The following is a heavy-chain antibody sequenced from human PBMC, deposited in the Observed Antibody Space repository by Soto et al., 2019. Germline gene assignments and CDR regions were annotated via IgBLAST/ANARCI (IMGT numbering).Heavy chain of an antibody. J-gene: IGHJ3*02. CDR3: ARDENGNVFKI. V-gene: IGHV4-39*02. Sequence: SETLSLTCTVSGGSISSSSYYWGWIRQPPGKGLEWIGSIYYSGSTYYNPSLKSRVTISVDTSISTVYMELSSLTADDTAVYYCARDENGNVFKIWGQGTMVTVSS. CDR2: IYYSGST. CDR1: GGSISSSSYY. D-gene: IGHD1-1*01.